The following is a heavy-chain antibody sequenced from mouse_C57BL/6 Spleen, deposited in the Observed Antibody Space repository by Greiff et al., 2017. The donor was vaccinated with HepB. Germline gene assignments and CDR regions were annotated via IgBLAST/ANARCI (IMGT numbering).Heavy chain of an antibody. CDR1: GYTFTDYN. CDR3: ARSIWYFDV. V-gene: IGHV1-18*01. J-gene: IGHJ1*03. Sequence: EVLLQQSGPELVKPGASVKIPCKASGYTFTDYNMDWVKQSHGKSLEWIGDINPNNGGTIYNQKFKGKATLTVDKSSSTAYMELRSLTSEDTAVYYCARSIWYFDVWGTGTTVTVSS. CDR2: INPNNGGT. D-gene: IGHD2-10*02.